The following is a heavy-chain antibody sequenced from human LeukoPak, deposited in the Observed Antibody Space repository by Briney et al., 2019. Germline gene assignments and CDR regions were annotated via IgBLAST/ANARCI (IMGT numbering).Heavy chain of an antibody. CDR3: AKFVTPKYCGGGSCSHDVFDI. D-gene: IGHD2-15*01. Sequence: GGSLRLSCAASGFTFSSYAMSWVRQAPGKGLEWVSAISGSGGSTYYADSVKGRFTISRDNSKNTLYLQMNSLRAEDTAVYYCAKFVTPKYCGGGSCSHDVFDIGGKGKMVTFS. CDR1: GFTFSSYA. V-gene: IGHV3-23*01. J-gene: IGHJ3*02. CDR2: ISGSGGST.